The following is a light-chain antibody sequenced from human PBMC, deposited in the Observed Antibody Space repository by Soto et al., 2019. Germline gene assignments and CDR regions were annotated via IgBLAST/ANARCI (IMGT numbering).Light chain of an antibody. J-gene: IGKJ2*01. CDR2: GAS. CDR1: QDINKY. Sequence: DIHMTQSPSSLSASIGDRVTITCRASQDINKYLAWFQQKPGKAPKSLIYGASTLQRGVPSKFSGSGSGTDFTLTINSLQPEDFATYYCQQSSSYPYTFGPGTNLEIK. CDR3: QQSSSYPYT. V-gene: IGKV1-16*02.